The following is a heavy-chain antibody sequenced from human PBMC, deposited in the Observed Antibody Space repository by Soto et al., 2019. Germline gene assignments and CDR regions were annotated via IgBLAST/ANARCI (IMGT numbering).Heavy chain of an antibody. J-gene: IGHJ3*02. Sequence: PWETLSLTCTVSGGSITTYYWNWIRQSPGKGLEWIGYIYRTGSTHYNPSLNSRAAISLESSRDRFSLQLKAVTAADTAVYFCARQIGDDPFDIWGRGTMVTVSS. CDR2: IYRTGST. CDR3: ARQIGDDPFDI. CDR1: GGSITTYY. V-gene: IGHV4-59*01. D-gene: IGHD3-3*01.